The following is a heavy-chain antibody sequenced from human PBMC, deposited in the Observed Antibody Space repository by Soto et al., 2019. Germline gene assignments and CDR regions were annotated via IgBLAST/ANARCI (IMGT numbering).Heavy chain of an antibody. D-gene: IGHD6-13*01. Sequence: PXATLSLTFTVSGGSISSSGYYWGGIRQPPGKGLEWIGSIYYSGSTYYNPSLKSRVTISVDTSKNQFSLKLTSVTAADTAVYYCARQGGRSSSSWSLPGFWGQGTTVTVSS. CDR1: GGSISSSGYY. CDR2: IYYSGST. J-gene: IGHJ6*02. CDR3: ARQGGRSSSSWSLPGF. V-gene: IGHV4-39*01.